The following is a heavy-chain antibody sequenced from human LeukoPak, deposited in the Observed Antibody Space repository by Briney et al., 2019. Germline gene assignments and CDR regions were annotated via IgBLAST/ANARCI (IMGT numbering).Heavy chain of an antibody. CDR1: GVSISSGDYY. V-gene: IGHV4-30-4*01. Sequence: SETLSLTCTVSGVSISSGDYYWSWIRQPPGKGLEWIGYIYYSGSTYYNPSLKSRVTISVDTSKNQFSLKLSSVTAADTAVYYCASSITISHWFDPWGQGTLVTVSS. CDR2: IYYSGST. J-gene: IGHJ5*02. D-gene: IGHD3-3*01. CDR3: ASSITISHWFDP.